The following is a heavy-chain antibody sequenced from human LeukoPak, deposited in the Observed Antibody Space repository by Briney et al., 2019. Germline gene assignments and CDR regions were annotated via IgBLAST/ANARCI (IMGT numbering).Heavy chain of an antibody. V-gene: IGHV4-4*09. CDR1: GGSISSYY. J-gene: IGHJ4*02. CDR3: ARYTGGDSSGWYYFDY. D-gene: IGHD6-19*01. Sequence: PSETLSLTCTVSGGSISSYYWSWIRQPPGKGLEWIGYIYTSGSTNYNPSLKSRVTISVDTSKNQFSLKLSSMTAADTAVYYCARYTGGDSSGWYYFDYWGQGTLVTVSS. CDR2: IYTSGST.